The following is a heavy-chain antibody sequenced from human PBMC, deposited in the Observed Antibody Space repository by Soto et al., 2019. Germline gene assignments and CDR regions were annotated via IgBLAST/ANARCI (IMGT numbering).Heavy chain of an antibody. J-gene: IGHJ6*02. D-gene: IGHD3-22*01. Sequence: QVQLVESGGGVVQPGRSLRLSCAASGFTFGVYAMYWVRQAPGKGLAWVAVIWYDGSNKYYGDSVRGRFTISRDNSMNALFLQMNSLRAEDTAVYYCARVSSDYYVMDVWGQGATVTVSS. CDR2: IWYDGSNK. CDR1: GFTFGVYA. CDR3: ARVSSDYYVMDV. V-gene: IGHV3-33*01.